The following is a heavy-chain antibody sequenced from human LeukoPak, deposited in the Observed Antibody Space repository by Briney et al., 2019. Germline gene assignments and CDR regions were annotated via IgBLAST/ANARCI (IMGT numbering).Heavy chain of an antibody. CDR1: GFTFSNAW. J-gene: IGHJ4*02. CDR2: IKSKTDGGTT. D-gene: IGHD2-8*01. Sequence: GGSLRLSCAASGFTFSNAWMSWVRQAPGKGLEWVGRIKSKTDGGTTDYAAPVKGRFTISRDDSKNTLYLQMNSLKTEDTAVYYCTTAVACTNGVCDCWGQGTLVTVSS. CDR3: TTAVACTNGVCDC. V-gene: IGHV3-15*01.